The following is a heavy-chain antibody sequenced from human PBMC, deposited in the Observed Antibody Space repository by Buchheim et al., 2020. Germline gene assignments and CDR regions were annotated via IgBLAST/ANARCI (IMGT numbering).Heavy chain of an antibody. CDR3: ARDYGGGYYYYGMDV. V-gene: IGHV1-2*06. CDR1: GYTFTGYY. Sequence: QVQLVQSGAEVKKPGASVKVSCKASGYTFTGYYMHWVRQAPGQGLEWMGRINPNSGGTNYAQKFQGRVPMTREPSISTAYMELSRLRSDDTAVYYCARDYGGGYYYYGMDVWGQGTT. D-gene: IGHD4-23*01. CDR2: INPNSGGT. J-gene: IGHJ6*02.